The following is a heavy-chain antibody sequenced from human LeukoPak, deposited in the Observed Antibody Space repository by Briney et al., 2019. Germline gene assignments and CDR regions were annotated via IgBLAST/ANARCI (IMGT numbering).Heavy chain of an antibody. V-gene: IGHV4-34*01. CDR2: INHSGRT. CDR1: GGSFSGYY. D-gene: IGHD3-10*01. J-gene: IGHJ4*02. Sequence: HPSETLSLTCAVYGGSFSGYYWSWIRQPPGKGLEWIGEINHSGRTNYNPSLKSRVTISVDTSKNQFSLKMSSVTAADTAVYYCTRGADGSGSYYDFDYWGQGTLVTVSS. CDR3: TRGADGSGSYYDFDY.